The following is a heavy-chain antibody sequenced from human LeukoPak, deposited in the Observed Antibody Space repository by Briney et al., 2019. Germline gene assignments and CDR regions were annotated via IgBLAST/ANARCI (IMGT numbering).Heavy chain of an antibody. V-gene: IGHV1-69*13. Sequence: ASVKVSCKASGGTFSSYAISWVRQAPGQGLEWMGGIIPIFGTANYAQKFQGRVTITAAESTSTAYMELSSLRSEDTAVYYCASRRSYYYDSSGYMEHWGQGTLVTVSS. CDR2: IIPIFGTA. D-gene: IGHD3-22*01. CDR3: ASRRSYYYDSSGYMEH. J-gene: IGHJ1*01. CDR1: GGTFSSYA.